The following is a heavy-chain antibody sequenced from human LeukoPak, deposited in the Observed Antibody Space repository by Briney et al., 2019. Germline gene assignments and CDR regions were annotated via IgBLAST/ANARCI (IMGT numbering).Heavy chain of an antibody. Sequence: PGGSLRLSCAASGFTFSNYGMHWVRQAPGKGLEWVAFIRYDGINKYYADSVKGRFTISRDNSKNTLYLQMNSLRAEDTAVYYRAKKKSQAKSHYYYYMDVWGKGTTVTVSS. J-gene: IGHJ6*03. V-gene: IGHV3-30*02. CDR2: IRYDGINK. CDR1: GFTFSNYG. CDR3: AKKKSQAKSHYYYYMDV.